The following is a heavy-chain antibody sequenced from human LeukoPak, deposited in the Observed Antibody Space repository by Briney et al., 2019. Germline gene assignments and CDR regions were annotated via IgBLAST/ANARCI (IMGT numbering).Heavy chain of an antibody. J-gene: IGHJ6*02. CDR3: AKAADYSSGWYENSYYYYGMDV. D-gene: IGHD6-19*01. V-gene: IGHV3-23*01. CDR1: GFTFSSYA. CDR2: ISVSGAST. Sequence: GGSLRLSCAASGFTFSSYAMSWVRQAPGKGLEWVSAISVSGASTYYADSVKGRFTISRDNSKNTLYLQMNSLRAEDTAVYYCAKAADYSSGWYENSYYYYGMDVWGQGTTVTVSS.